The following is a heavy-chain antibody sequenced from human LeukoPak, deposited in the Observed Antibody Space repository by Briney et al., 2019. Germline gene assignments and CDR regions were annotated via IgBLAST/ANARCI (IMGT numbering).Heavy chain of an antibody. Sequence: ASVKVSCKAFGYTFTSNYMHWVRQALGQGPEWMGVISPSGGSTTYAQKFQGRVTLTRDMSTSTDYLELSSLRSEDTAVYYCASRSSGSLYFDYWGQGTLVTVSS. CDR3: ASRSSGSLYFDY. V-gene: IGHV1-46*01. J-gene: IGHJ4*02. CDR2: ISPSGGST. CDR1: GYTFTSNY. D-gene: IGHD1-26*01.